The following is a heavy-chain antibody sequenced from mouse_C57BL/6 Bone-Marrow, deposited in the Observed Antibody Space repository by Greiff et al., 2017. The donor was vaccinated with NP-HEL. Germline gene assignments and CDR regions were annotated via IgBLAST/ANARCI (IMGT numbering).Heavy chain of an antibody. J-gene: IGHJ2*01. CDR3: AVGLRRTTVVFDY. D-gene: IGHD1-1*02. CDR2: INPNNGGT. Sequence: EVQLQESGPELVKPGASVKIPCKASGYTFTDYNMDWVKQSHGKSLEWIGDINPNNGGTIYNQKFKGKATLTVDKSSSTAYMELRSLTSEDTAVYYCAVGLRRTTVVFDYWGQGTTLTVSS. V-gene: IGHV1-18*01. CDR1: GYTFTDYN.